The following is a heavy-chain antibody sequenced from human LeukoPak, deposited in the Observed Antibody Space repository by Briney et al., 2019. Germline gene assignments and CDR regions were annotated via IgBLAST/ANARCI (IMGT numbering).Heavy chain of an antibody. CDR1: GYTFTSYA. J-gene: IGHJ4*02. CDR2: INVGNGNK. D-gene: IGHD3-10*01. Sequence: ASGKVSCKAAGYTFTSYAMHWVSQAPGQRLEWMGWINVGNGNKKYSQKFQGRVTITRATSASKAYMELSSLRSKDTAVYYCASEPALITMVRGVRFDYWGQGTLVTVSS. V-gene: IGHV1-3*01. CDR3: ASEPALITMVRGVRFDY.